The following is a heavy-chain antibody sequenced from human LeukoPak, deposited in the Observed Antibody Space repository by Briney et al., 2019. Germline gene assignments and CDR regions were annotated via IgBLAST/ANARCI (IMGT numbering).Heavy chain of an antibody. Sequence: SETLSLTCTVSGGSISSGDYYWSWVRQPPGKGLEWIGYIYYSGSTYYNPSLKSRVTISVDTSKNQFSLKLSSVTAADTAVYYCAGRSRGTRTYYYGSGSYTPRYYYGMDVWGQGTTVTVS. J-gene: IGHJ6*02. CDR1: GGSISSGDYY. CDR2: IYYSGST. V-gene: IGHV4-30-4*01. D-gene: IGHD3-10*01. CDR3: AGRSRGTRTYYYGSGSYTPRYYYGMDV.